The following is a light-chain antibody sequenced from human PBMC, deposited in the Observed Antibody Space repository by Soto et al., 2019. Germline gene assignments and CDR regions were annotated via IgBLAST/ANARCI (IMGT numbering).Light chain of an antibody. Sequence: EIVLTQTPLSSPVTLGQPASISCRSSHSLVHGNGNTYLNWLQQRPGQPPRLLIYQISHRFSGVPERLSGSGVETDFTLKISRVEPEDVGVYYCMHAREFPITFGGGTKVEIK. CDR1: HSLVHGNGNTY. V-gene: IGKV2-24*01. J-gene: IGKJ4*01. CDR2: QIS. CDR3: MHAREFPIT.